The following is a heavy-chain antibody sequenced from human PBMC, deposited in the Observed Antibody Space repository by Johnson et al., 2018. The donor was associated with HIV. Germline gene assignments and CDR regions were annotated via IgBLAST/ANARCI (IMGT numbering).Heavy chain of an antibody. CDR1: GFTFSDYY. CDR2: ISRSGSTI. Sequence: QVQLVESGGGLVKPGGSLRLSCAASGFTFSDYYMTWIRQAPGKGLEWVSYISRSGSTIYYADSVKGRFTISRDNAKSSLSFQVNSLRAEDTAVYYCKKALEVGATTANEAFDIWGQGTMVTVSS. V-gene: IGHV3-11*04. CDR3: KKALEVGATTANEAFDI. J-gene: IGHJ3*02. D-gene: IGHD1-26*01.